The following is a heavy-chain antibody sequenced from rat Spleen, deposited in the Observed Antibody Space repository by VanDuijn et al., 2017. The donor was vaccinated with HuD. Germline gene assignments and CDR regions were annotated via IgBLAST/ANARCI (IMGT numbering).Heavy chain of an antibody. J-gene: IGHJ4*01. Sequence: EVRLVESDGGLVQPGRSLKLSCAASGFTFSDYYMAWVRQAPTKGLEWVASISPSGGSTYYRDSVKGRFTVSRDNAKSTLYLQMDSLRSEDTATYYCARQDVMDAWGQGASVTVSS. V-gene: IGHV5-25*01. CDR3: ARQDVMDA. CDR1: GFTFSDYY. CDR2: ISPSGGST.